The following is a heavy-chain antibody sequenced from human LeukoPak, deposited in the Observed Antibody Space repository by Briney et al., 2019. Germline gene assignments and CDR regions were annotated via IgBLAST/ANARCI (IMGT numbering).Heavy chain of an antibody. CDR1: GYTFTGYY. D-gene: IGHD1-1*01. J-gene: IGHJ6*02. CDR3: ARVRSTVRYTPPYYYYCGMDV. V-gene: IGHV1-2*02. CDR2: INPNSGGT. Sequence: ASVKVSCKASGYTFTGYYMHWVRQAPGQGLEWMGWINPNSGGTNYAQKFQGRVTMTRDTSISTAYMELSRLRSDDTAVYYCARVRSTVRYTPPYYYYCGMDVWGQGTTVTVSS.